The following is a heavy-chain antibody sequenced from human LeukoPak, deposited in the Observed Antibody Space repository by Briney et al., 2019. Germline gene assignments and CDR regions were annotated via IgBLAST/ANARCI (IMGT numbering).Heavy chain of an antibody. CDR3: AKNMVRGVIMSSSFDY. J-gene: IGHJ4*02. D-gene: IGHD3-10*01. CDR1: GFTFNDYG. CDR2: ISGSGGST. Sequence: GGTLRLSCAASGFTFNDYGMGWVRQAPGKGLEWVSAISGSGGSTYYADSVKGRFTISRDNSKNTLYMQMNSLRAEDTAVYYCAKNMVRGVIMSSSFDYWGQGTLVTVSS. V-gene: IGHV3-23*01.